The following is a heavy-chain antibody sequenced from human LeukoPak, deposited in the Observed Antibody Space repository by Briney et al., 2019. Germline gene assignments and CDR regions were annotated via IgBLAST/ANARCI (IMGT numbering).Heavy chain of an antibody. D-gene: IGHD2-2*01. Sequence: KAGGSLRLSCAASGFTFSDYYMSWIRQAPGKGLEWVSYISSSGSTIYYADSVKGRFTISRDNAKNSLYLQMNSLRAEDTAVYYCARVGRSGSSTSANAFDIWGQGTMVTVSS. CDR1: GFTFSDYY. CDR3: ARVGRSGSSTSANAFDI. J-gene: IGHJ3*02. CDR2: ISSSGSTI. V-gene: IGHV3-11*04.